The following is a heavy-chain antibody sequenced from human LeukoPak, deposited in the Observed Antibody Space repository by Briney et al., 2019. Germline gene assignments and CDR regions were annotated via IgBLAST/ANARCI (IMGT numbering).Heavy chain of an antibody. J-gene: IGHJ3*02. CDR1: GFTFSDYY. D-gene: IGHD3-22*01. CDR3: ARDYYDASHFDI. Sequence: GGLRLSCAASGFTFSDYYMSWIRQAPGKGLEWVSYISSSGSTIYYADSVKGRFTISRDNAKNSLYLQMNSLRAEDTAVYYCARDYYDASHFDIWGQGTMVTVSS. CDR2: ISSSGSTI. V-gene: IGHV3-11*01.